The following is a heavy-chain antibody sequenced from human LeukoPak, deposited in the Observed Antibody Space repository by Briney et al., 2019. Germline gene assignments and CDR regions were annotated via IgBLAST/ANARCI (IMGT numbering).Heavy chain of an antibody. CDR2: IYTSGST. D-gene: IGHD3-22*01. CDR3: ARVRYYYDSSGYYLHDAFDI. CDR1: GGSISSGSYY. J-gene: IGHJ3*02. V-gene: IGHV4-61*02. Sequence: SQTLSLTCTVSGGSISSGSYYWSWIRQPAGKGLEWIGRIYTSGSTNYNPSLKSRVTISVDTSKNQFSLKLSSVTAADTAVYYCARVRYYYDSSGYYLHDAFDIWGQGTMVTVSS.